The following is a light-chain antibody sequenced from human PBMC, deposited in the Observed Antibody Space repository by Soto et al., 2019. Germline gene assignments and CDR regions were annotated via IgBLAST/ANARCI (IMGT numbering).Light chain of an antibody. Sequence: QSALTQPASASGSPGQSITISCAGTSSDVGGYDYVSWYQLHPGKAPKLIVFEVSNRPPGVSYRFSGSKSGNTASLTISGLEADDEADYFGSSYAISTAYLFGTGTKLTVL. CDR3: SSYAISTAYL. J-gene: IGLJ1*01. V-gene: IGLV2-14*01. CDR1: SSDVGGYDY. CDR2: EVS.